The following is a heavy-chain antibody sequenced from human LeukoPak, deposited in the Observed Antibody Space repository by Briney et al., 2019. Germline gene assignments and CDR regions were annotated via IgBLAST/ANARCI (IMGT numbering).Heavy chain of an antibody. CDR2: IYHSGST. V-gene: IGHV4-38-2*02. CDR1: GYSISSGYY. CDR3: ARVGDFWSGTNWFDP. D-gene: IGHD3-3*01. J-gene: IGHJ5*02. Sequence: SETLSPTCTVSGYSISSGYYWGWIRQPPGKGLEWIGSIYHSGSTYYNPSLKSRVTISVDTSKNQFSLKLSSVTAADSAVYFCARVGDFWSGTNWFDPWGQGTLVTVSS.